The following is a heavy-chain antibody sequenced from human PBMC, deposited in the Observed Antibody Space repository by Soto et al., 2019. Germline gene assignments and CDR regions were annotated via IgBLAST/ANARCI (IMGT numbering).Heavy chain of an antibody. CDR2: IKSTTDGGTT. D-gene: IGHD1-1*01. Sequence: EVQLVESGGGLVKPGGSLRLSCAASGFTFSNAWMNWVRQAPGKGLEWVAHIKSTTDGGTTDYAAPVKGRFTISRDDSQNTLHLQMNSLKTADTAVYYCTADHGTSWNDYWGQGTLVTVSS. J-gene: IGHJ4*02. CDR3: TADHGTSWNDY. V-gene: IGHV3-15*07. CDR1: GFTFSNAW.